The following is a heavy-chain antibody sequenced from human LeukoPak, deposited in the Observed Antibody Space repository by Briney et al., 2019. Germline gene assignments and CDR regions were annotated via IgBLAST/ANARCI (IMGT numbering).Heavy chain of an antibody. V-gene: IGHV4-61*02. J-gene: IGHJ5*02. CDR2: IYTSGST. D-gene: IGHD6-13*01. Sequence: SQTLSLTCTVSGGSISSGSYYWSWIRQPAGKGLEWIGRIYTSGSTNYNPSLKSRVTISVDTSKNQFSLKLSSVTAADTAVYCCARGGSSWSNNWFDPWGQGTLVTVSS. CDR1: GGSISSGSYY. CDR3: ARGGSSWSNNWFDP.